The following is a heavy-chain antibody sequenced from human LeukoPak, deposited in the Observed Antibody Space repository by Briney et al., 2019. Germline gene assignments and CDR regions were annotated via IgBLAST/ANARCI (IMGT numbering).Heavy chain of an antibody. CDR2: INHSGST. CDR1: GGSFSGYY. Sequence: PSETLSLTCAVYGGSFSGYYWSWIRQPPGKGLEWIGEINHSGSTNYNPSLKSRVTISVDTSKNQFSLKLSSVTAADTAVYYCARGRDDSSGYYSTNFDYWGQGTLVTVSS. D-gene: IGHD3-22*01. CDR3: ARGRDDSSGYYSTNFDY. J-gene: IGHJ4*02. V-gene: IGHV4-34*01.